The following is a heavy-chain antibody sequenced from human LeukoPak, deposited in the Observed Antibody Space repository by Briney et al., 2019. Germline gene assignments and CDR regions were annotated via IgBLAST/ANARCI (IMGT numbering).Heavy chain of an antibody. J-gene: IGHJ4*02. D-gene: IGHD5-18*01. V-gene: IGHV4-39*01. CDR1: GGSISSSSYY. Sequence: SETLSLTCTVSGGSISSSSYYWGWIRQPPGKGLEWIGSIYYSGSTYYNPSLKSRVTISVDTSKNQFSLKLSSVTAADTAVYYCARQVDTAMAMYYFDYWGQGTLVTVSS. CDR3: ARQVDTAMAMYYFDY. CDR2: IYYSGST.